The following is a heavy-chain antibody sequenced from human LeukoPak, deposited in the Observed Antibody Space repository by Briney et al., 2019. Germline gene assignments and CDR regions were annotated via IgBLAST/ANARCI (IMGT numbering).Heavy chain of an antibody. CDR1: GYSFTSYW. CDR2: IYPGDSDT. D-gene: IGHD3-10*01. CDR3: ARSGMGDYKLFEVAA. Sequence: GESLKISCKGSGYSFTSYWIGWVRQMPGKGLEWMGIIYPGDSDTRYSPSFQGQVTISADKSISTAYLQWSSLKASDTAIYYCARSGMGDYKLFEVAAWGQGTLVTASS. J-gene: IGHJ5*02. V-gene: IGHV5-51*01.